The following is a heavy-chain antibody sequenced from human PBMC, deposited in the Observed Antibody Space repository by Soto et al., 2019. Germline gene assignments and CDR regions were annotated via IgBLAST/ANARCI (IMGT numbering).Heavy chain of an antibody. CDR1: GYSFTNYW. Sequence: PGESLKISCKGSGYSFTNYWIGWVRQMPGKGLEWMGIIYPGDSDTKYNPSFQGQVTISADKSITTTYLQWSSLKASDTAIYYCAASIFYYGMDVWGQGTTVTVSS. J-gene: IGHJ6*02. CDR2: IYPGDSDT. CDR3: AASIFYYGMDV. V-gene: IGHV5-51*01.